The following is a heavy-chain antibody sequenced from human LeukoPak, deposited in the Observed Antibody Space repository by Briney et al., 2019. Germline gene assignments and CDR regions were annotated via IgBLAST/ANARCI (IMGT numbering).Heavy chain of an antibody. J-gene: IGHJ6*03. CDR3: ARKGRYYMDV. CDR2: ISGSGGST. V-gene: IGHV3-23*01. CDR1: GFTFSSYA. Sequence: GGSLRLSCAASGFTFSSYAMSWVRQAPGKGLEWVSVISGSGGSTYYADSVKGRFTISRDNSKNTLYLQMNSLRAEDTAVYYCARKGRYYMDVWGKGTTVTVSS.